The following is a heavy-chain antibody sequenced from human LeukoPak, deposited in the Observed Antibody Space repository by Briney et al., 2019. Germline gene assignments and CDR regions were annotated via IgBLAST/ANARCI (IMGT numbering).Heavy chain of an antibody. V-gene: IGHV3-7*04. Sequence: GGSLRLSCVASGFPFSSYWMTWVRQAPGKGLEWVANIQQDGSEKYYVDSVKGRFTISRDNAKNSLYLQMNSLRAEDTAVYYCARAGGSHYYSEYFHHWGQGTLVTVSS. CDR3: ARAGGSHYYSEYFHH. CDR1: GFPFSSYW. CDR2: IQQDGSEK. J-gene: IGHJ1*01. D-gene: IGHD3-22*01.